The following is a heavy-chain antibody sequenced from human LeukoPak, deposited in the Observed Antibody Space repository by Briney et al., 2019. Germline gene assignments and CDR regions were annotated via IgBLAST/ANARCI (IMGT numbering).Heavy chain of an antibody. D-gene: IGHD1-1*01. V-gene: IGHV3-64D*06. J-gene: IGHJ4*02. CDR1: GFTFSSYA. CDR2: ISSNGDNT. Sequence: GGSLRLSCSASGFTFSSYAMHWVRQAPRKGLEYVSSISSNGDNTFYADSVKGRFTVSRDNSKNTLYLQMSSLRAEDTAVYYCAKVSPTGRAFDCWGQGTLVTVSS. CDR3: AKVSPTGRAFDC.